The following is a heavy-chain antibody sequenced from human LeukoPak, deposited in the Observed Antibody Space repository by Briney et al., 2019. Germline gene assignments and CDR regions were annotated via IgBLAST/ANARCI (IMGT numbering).Heavy chain of an antibody. D-gene: IGHD6-13*01. CDR3: ASSIAAAGQGMDV. Sequence: PGGSLRLSCAASGLTFSSYWMHWIRQPPGKGLEWIGEINHSGSTNYNPSLKSRVTISVDTSKNQFSLKLSSVTAADTAVYYCASSIAAAGQGMDVWGQGTTVTVSS. CDR2: INHSGST. CDR1: GLTFSSYW. J-gene: IGHJ6*02. V-gene: IGHV4-34*01.